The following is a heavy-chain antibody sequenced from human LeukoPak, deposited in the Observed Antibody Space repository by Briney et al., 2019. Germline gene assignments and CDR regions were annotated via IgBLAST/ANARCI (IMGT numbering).Heavy chain of an antibody. Sequence: KPGGSLRLSCAASGFTFSSYSMNWVRQAPGKGLEWVSSISSSTSYIYYADSVKGRFTISRDNAKNSLYLQMNSLRAEDTAVYYCASYGGTIDYWGQGTLVTVSS. CDR1: GFTFSSYS. J-gene: IGHJ4*02. V-gene: IGHV3-21*01. CDR2: ISSSTSYI. CDR3: ASYGGTIDY. D-gene: IGHD4-23*01.